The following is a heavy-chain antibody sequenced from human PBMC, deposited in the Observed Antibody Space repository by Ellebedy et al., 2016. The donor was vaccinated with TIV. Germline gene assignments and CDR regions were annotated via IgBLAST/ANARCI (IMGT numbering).Heavy chain of an antibody. D-gene: IGHD2-15*01. CDR1: GGTFSSYA. Sequence: AASVKVSCKASGGTFSSYAISWVRQAPGQGLEWMGRIIPILGMANYAQKFQGRVTITADKSTSTAYMELSSLRSEDTAVYYCARENPRYCSGGSCYYNWYFDLWGRGTLVTVSS. J-gene: IGHJ2*01. CDR2: IIPILGMA. CDR3: ARENPRYCSGGSCYYNWYFDL. V-gene: IGHV1-69*04.